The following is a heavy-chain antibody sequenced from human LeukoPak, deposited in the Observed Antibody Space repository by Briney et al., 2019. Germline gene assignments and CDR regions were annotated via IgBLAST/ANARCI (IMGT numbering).Heavy chain of an antibody. D-gene: IGHD5-18*01. V-gene: IGHV4-59*01. CDR3: ARVLRAASWRSYDY. CDR1: GGSISSYY. J-gene: IGHJ4*02. CDR2: IYYSGST. Sequence: SEALSLTCTVSGGSISSYYWSWIRQPPGKGLEWIGYIYYSGSTNYNPSLKSRVTISIDTSRNQFSLRLNSMTAADTAVYYCARVLRAASWRSYDYWGQGSLVTVSS.